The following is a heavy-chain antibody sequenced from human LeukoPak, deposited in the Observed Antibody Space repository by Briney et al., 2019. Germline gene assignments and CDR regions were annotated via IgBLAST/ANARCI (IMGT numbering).Heavy chain of an antibody. CDR3: ARRAGWSPYLGSPYGAFDI. J-gene: IGHJ3*02. Sequence: SETLSLTCTVSGGSISSYYWSWIRQPAGKGLEWIGRIYTSGSTNYNPPLNSRVTMSLDTSKNQFSLKLSSVTAADTAVYYCARRAGWSPYLGSPYGAFDIWGQGTMVTVSS. CDR1: GGSISSYY. D-gene: IGHD6-19*01. CDR2: IYTSGST. V-gene: IGHV4-4*07.